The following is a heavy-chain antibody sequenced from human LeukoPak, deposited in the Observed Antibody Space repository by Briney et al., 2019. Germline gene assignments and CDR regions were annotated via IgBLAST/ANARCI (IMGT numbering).Heavy chain of an antibody. J-gene: IGHJ4*02. Sequence: GASVKVSCKASGYTFSDYYMHWVRQAPGQGLEWMGRINPNSGGTNYAQRFQGRVTMTRDTSISTAYMDLNRLSSGDTPVYYCARGLYYYDSSGDYYFDYWGQGTLVTVSS. D-gene: IGHD3-22*01. CDR1: GYTFSDYY. CDR3: ARGLYYYDSSGDYYFDY. CDR2: INPNSGGT. V-gene: IGHV1-2*06.